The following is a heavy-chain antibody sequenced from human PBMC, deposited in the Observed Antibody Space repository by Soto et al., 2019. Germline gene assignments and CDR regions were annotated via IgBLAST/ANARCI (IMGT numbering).Heavy chain of an antibody. CDR1: GGSISSYY. CDR3: ARLGFGYDY. V-gene: IGHV4-59*08. D-gene: IGHD3-16*01. Sequence: SETLSLTCTVSGGSISSYYWSWIRQPPGKGLEWIGYIYYNGNTYYNSSLKSRVTMSVDTSKNQLSLKLSSLTAADTAVYYCARLGFGYDYWGQGILVT. J-gene: IGHJ4*02. CDR2: IYYNGNT.